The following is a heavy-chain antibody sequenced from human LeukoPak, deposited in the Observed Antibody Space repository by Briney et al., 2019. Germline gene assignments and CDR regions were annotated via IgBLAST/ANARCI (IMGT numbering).Heavy chain of an antibody. CDR1: GFAFSSNW. V-gene: IGHV3-7*03. Sequence: GGSLRLSCAASGFAFSSNWMSWVRQAPGKGLEWVANIKQDGSEKYYVDSVKGRFTISRDNAKNSLYLQMSSLRAEDTAVYHCARGGSRYDYWGQGTLVTVSS. J-gene: IGHJ4*02. CDR2: IKQDGSEK. D-gene: IGHD3-16*01. CDR3: ARGGSRYDY.